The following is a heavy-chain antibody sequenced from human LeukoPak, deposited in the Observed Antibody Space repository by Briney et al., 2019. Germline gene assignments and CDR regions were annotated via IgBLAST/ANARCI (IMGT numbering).Heavy chain of an antibody. V-gene: IGHV1-18*04. CDR2: INPNSGGT. J-gene: IGHJ4*02. D-gene: IGHD1-20*01. Sequence: PSASVKVSCKASGYTFTSYGISWVRQAPGQGLEWMGWINPNSGGTNYAQKFQGRVTMTTDTSTSTAYMELRSLRSDDTAVYYCARSNWSPFDYWGQGTLVTVSS. CDR3: ARSNWSPFDY. CDR1: GYTFTSYG.